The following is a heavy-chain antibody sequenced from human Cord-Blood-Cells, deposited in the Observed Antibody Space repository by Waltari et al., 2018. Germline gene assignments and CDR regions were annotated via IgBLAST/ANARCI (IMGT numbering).Heavy chain of an antibody. CDR2: ICPGDSDT. Sequence: EVQLVQSGAEVKKPGESLQISCKCSGYSFPSYWIGWVSQMPGKGLERMGIICPGDSDTRYRPSFQGQVTTSADKSISTAYRQWSSLKASDTAMYYCARTTTGTHFDYWGQGTLVTVSS. CDR3: ARTTTGTHFDY. D-gene: IGHD1-1*01. J-gene: IGHJ4*02. CDR1: GYSFPSYW. V-gene: IGHV5-51*01.